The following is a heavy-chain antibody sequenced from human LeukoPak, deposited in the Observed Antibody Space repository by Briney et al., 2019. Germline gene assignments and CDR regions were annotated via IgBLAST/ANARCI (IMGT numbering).Heavy chain of an antibody. CDR2: IYGSGST. J-gene: IGHJ4*02. V-gene: IGHV4-59*08. CDR3: ARNVGWYSHDS. D-gene: IGHD6-19*01. CDR1: GDSLSSHY. Sequence: SETLSLTCTVSGDSLSSHYWSWIRHPPGKGLEWIGYIYGSGSTHYDPSLRSRVTISEDTSKNQFSLMLTSVTAADTAVYYCARNVGWYSHDSWGQGTLVTVSS.